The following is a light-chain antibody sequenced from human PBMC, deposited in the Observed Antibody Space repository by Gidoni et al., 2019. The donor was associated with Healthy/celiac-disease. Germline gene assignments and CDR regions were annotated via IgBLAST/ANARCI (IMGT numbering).Light chain of an antibody. Sequence: EIQMTQSPSTLSASVGDRVTITCRASQSISSWLAWYQQKPGKAPKLLIYKASSLESGVPSRCSGSGSGTEFTLTISSLQPDDFATYYCQQYNSYSGTFGQGTKVEIK. CDR3: QQYNSYSGT. V-gene: IGKV1-5*03. J-gene: IGKJ1*01. CDR2: KAS. CDR1: QSISSW.